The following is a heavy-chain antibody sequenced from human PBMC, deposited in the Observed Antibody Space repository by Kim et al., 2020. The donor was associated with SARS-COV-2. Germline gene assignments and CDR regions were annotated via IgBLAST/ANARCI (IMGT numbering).Heavy chain of an antibody. J-gene: IGHJ4*02. CDR1: GFTFSTYA. Sequence: GGSLRLSCAASGFTFSTYAMSWVRQAPGKGLEWVSSVSGSGGSTYHADSAKGRFTISRDNSENTLYLQMNSLRAEDTAVYYCAKGRSDNIAAAFNYWGQGTLVTVSS. D-gene: IGHD6-13*01. CDR2: VSGSGGST. CDR3: AKGRSDNIAAAFNY. V-gene: IGHV3-23*01.